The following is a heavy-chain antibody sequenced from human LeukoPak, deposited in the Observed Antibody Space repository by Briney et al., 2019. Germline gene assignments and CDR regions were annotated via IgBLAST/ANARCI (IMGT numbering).Heavy chain of an antibody. J-gene: IGHJ4*02. D-gene: IGHD3-22*01. Sequence: GGSLRLSCAASGCTFSSYDMHWVRQATGKGLEWVSAIGTAGDTYYPGSVKGRFTISRENAKNSLYLQMNSLRAGDTAVYYCARGLAYYDSSGVNFDYWGQGTLVTVSS. V-gene: IGHV3-13*04. CDR3: ARGLAYYDSSGVNFDY. CDR1: GCTFSSYD. CDR2: IGTAGDT.